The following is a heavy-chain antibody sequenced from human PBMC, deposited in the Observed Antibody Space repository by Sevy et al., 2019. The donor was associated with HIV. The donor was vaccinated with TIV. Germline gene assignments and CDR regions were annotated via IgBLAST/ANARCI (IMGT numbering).Heavy chain of an antibody. CDR2: IKEDGSQK. J-gene: IGHJ6*02. Sequence: GGSLRLSCAASGFTFNMYWMTWVRQAPGKGLEWVANIKEDGSQKNYLDSVKGRFIISRDNATESLYLQINSLRAEDTAVYYCARYCSGGSCYSLLPPYHYGMDVWGQGTPVTVSS. CDR3: ARYCSGGSCYSLLPPYHYGMDV. CDR1: GFTFNMYW. D-gene: IGHD2-15*01. V-gene: IGHV3-7*01.